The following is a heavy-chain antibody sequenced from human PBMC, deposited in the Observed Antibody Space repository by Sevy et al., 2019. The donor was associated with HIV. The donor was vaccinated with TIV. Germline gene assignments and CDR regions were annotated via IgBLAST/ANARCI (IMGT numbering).Heavy chain of an antibody. J-gene: IGHJ6*02. CDR2: ISWNSRNI. CDR3: AKDINRGCDGVNCYSYYYYFYGLDV. Sequence: GGSLRLSCAASGFPFNDHAMHWVRQVPGKGLEWVSGISWNSRNIGYADSVKCRFTISRDNARHFVYLEMNSLRPEDTAFYYCAKDINRGCDGVNCYSYYYYFYGLDVLGQGTTVTVSS. CDR1: GFPFNDHA. V-gene: IGHV3-9*01. D-gene: IGHD2-21*01.